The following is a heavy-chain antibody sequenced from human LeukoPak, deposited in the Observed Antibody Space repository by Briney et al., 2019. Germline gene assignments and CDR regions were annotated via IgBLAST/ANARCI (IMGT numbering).Heavy chain of an antibody. CDR2: INPNSGGT. V-gene: IGHV1-2*02. D-gene: IGHD3-22*01. CDR1: GYTFTGYY. Sequence: GASVKVSCKASGYTFTGYYMHWVRQAPGQGLEWMGWINPNSGGTNYAQKFQGRVTMTRDTSISTAYMELSRLRSDDTAVYYCARDQRAYYYDSSGYLRDWGQGTLVTVSS. CDR3: ARDQRAYYYDSSGYLRD. J-gene: IGHJ4*02.